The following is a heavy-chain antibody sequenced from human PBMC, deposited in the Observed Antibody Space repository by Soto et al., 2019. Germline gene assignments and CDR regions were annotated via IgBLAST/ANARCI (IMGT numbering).Heavy chain of an antibody. CDR1: GGTFSSYA. CDR2: IIPIFGTA. CDR3: ARGSRAYYDFWSGYYVGTSFDY. Sequence: GASVKVSCKASGGTFSSYAISWVRQAPGQGLEWMGGIIPIFGTANYAQKFQGRVTITADESTSTAYMELSSLRSEDTAVYYCARGSRAYYDFWSGYYVGTSFDYWGQGTLVTVSS. J-gene: IGHJ4*02. V-gene: IGHV1-69*13. D-gene: IGHD3-3*01.